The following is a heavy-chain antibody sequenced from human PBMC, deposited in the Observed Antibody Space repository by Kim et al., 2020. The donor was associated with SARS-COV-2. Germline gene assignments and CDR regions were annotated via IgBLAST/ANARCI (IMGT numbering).Heavy chain of an antibody. CDR3: ARIITDYYDSSGYPGN. Sequence: SLKSRVTISGDTSKNQFSLKLSSVTAADTAVYYCARIITDYYDSSGYPGNWGQGTLVTVSS. V-gene: IGHV4-34*01. J-gene: IGHJ4*02. D-gene: IGHD3-22*01.